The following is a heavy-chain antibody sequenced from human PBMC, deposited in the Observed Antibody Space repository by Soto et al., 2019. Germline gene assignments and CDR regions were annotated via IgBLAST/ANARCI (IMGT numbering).Heavy chain of an antibody. CDR3: TGEVASGY. J-gene: IGHJ4*02. CDR2: ISRDGGTI. Sequence: QVHLVESGGGVVQPGRSLRLSCAVSGFTVSTYGMHWVRQAPGKGLEWVAVISRDGGTIFYADSVKGRFTISRDNSRNTLFLEMNSLRGDDMAVYYCTGEVASGYWGQGTLVTVSS. D-gene: IGHD2-8*02. V-gene: IGHV3-30*03. CDR1: GFTVSTYG.